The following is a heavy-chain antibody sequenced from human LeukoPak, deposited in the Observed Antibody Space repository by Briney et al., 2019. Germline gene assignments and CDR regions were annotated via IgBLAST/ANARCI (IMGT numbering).Heavy chain of an antibody. D-gene: IGHD4-17*01. J-gene: IGHJ4*02. Sequence: GGSLRLSCAASGFTFSNFWMSWVRQAPGKGLEWVANIKGDGSEKYHVDSVEGRFTISRDNAKNSLYLQMNSLRAEDTAVYYCAKFPYGDYVHYWGQGTLVTVSS. V-gene: IGHV3-7*05. CDR2: IKGDGSEK. CDR3: AKFPYGDYVHY. CDR1: GFTFSNFW.